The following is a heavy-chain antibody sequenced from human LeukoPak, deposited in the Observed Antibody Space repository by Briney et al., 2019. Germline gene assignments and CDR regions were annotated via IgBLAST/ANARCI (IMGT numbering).Heavy chain of an antibody. J-gene: IGHJ6*03. Sequence: GGSLRLSCAASGFTFSSYWMSWVRQAPGKGLEWVANIKQDGSEKYYVDSVKGRFTISRDNAKNSLYLQMNSLRAEDTAVYYCATDTAMVVYYYYLDVWGKGTTVTVSS. CDR3: ATDTAMVVYYYYLDV. D-gene: IGHD5-18*01. CDR2: IKQDGSEK. CDR1: GFTFSSYW. V-gene: IGHV3-7*04.